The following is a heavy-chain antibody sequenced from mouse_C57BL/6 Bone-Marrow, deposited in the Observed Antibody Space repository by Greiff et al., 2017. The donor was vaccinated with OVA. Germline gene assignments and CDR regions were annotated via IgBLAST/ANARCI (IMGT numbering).Heavy chain of an antibody. J-gene: IGHJ4*01. CDR1: GFTFSSYA. CDR2: ISDGGSYT. CDR3: AREGPSSRYAMDY. Sequence: DVKLVESGGGLVKPGGSLKLSCAASGFTFSSYAMSWVRQTPEKRLEWVATISDGGSYTYYPDNVKGRFTISRDNAKNNLYLQMSHLKSEDTAMYYCAREGPSSRYAMDYRGQGTSVTVSS. D-gene: IGHD1-1*01. V-gene: IGHV5-4*01.